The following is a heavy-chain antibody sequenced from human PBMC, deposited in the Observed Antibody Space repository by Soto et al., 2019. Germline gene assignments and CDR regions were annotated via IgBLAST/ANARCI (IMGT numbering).Heavy chain of an antibody. CDR3: ASGMDVDTAMGFDY. V-gene: IGHV4-59*01. J-gene: IGHJ4*02. CDR2: IYYSGST. CDR1: GGSISSYY. D-gene: IGHD5-18*01. Sequence: PSETLSLTCTGSGGSISSYYWSWIRQPPGKGLEWIGYIYYSGSTNYNPSLKSRVTISVDTSKNQFSLKLSSVTAADTAVYYCASGMDVDTAMGFDYWGQGTLVTVSS.